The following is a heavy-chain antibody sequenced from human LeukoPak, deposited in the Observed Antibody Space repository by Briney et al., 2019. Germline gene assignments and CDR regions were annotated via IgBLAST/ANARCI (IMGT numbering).Heavy chain of an antibody. V-gene: IGHV4-59*08. Sequence: SETLSLTCTVSGGSISSYYWSWIRQPPGKGLEWIGYIYYSGSTNYNPSLRSRVTISVDTSKNQFSLKLSSVTAADTAVYYCARLSVTVTSPGFDYWGQGTLVTVSS. J-gene: IGHJ4*02. CDR1: GGSISSYY. CDR2: IYYSGST. D-gene: IGHD4-17*01. CDR3: ARLSVTVTSPGFDY.